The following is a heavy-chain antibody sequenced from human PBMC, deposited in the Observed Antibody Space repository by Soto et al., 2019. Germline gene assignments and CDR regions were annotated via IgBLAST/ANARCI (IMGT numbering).Heavy chain of an antibody. Sequence: EVQLLESGGGLVQPGGSLRLSCAASGFTFSSYAMSWVRQAPGQGLEWVSAISGSGGSTYYADSVKGRFTISRDNSKNARYLQMNSLRAEDTAVYYCAKAAHGYGDHCHFDYWGQGTLVTVSS. CDR2: ISGSGGST. CDR1: GFTFSSYA. CDR3: AKAAHGYGDHCHFDY. D-gene: IGHD4-17*01. J-gene: IGHJ4*02. V-gene: IGHV3-23*01.